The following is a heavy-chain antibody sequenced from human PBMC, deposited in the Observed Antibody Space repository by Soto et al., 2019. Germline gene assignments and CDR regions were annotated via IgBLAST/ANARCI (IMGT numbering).Heavy chain of an antibody. D-gene: IGHD3-9*01. Sequence: SDALSLICTVSGGSISSYYWSWIRQPPGKGLEWIGYIYYSGSTNYNPSLKSRVTISVNTSKNKFSLQLSSVTAADTAAYYCARGGLRYFDWSPFDYWGQGTLVTVSS. CDR2: IYYSGST. CDR3: ARGGLRYFDWSPFDY. V-gene: IGHV4-59*07. CDR1: GGSISSYY. J-gene: IGHJ4*02.